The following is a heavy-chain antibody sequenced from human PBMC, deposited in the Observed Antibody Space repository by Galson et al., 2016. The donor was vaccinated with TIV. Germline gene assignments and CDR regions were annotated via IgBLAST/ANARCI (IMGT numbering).Heavy chain of an antibody. Sequence: SVKVSCKASGYIFINYYMHWVRQAPGQGLEWLGWFNPDSGATQYAQKFQGRVTMTRDTSISTAYMELRRLISDDTAVYYCARVNWGRAFDYWGQGTQVTVSS. V-gene: IGHV1-2*02. CDR2: FNPDSGAT. J-gene: IGHJ4*02. CDR3: ARVNWGRAFDY. D-gene: IGHD7-27*01. CDR1: GYIFINYY.